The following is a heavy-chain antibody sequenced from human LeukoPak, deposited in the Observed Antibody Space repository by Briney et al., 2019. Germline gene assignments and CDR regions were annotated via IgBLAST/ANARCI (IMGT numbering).Heavy chain of an antibody. Sequence: NPGGSLRLSCAASGFTFSDYYMSWIRQAPGKGLEWVSYISSSGSTIYYADSVKGRFTISRDNSKNTLYLQMNSLRAEDTAVYYCAKLHGDSSGWSGAFDIWGQGTMVTVSS. CDR2: ISSSGSTI. CDR1: GFTFSDYY. J-gene: IGHJ3*02. V-gene: IGHV3-11*04. D-gene: IGHD6-19*01. CDR3: AKLHGDSSGWSGAFDI.